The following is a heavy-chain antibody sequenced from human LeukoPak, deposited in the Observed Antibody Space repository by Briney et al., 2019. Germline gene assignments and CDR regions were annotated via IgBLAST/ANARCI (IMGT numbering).Heavy chain of an antibody. Sequence: GGSLRLSCAASVFTFSDYYMSWMRQAPGKGLEGGSYISSSGSTIYYADSVKGRFTISRDNAKNSLYMQMNSVRAEDTAVYYCARATTYYYDSSVGYWGQGTLVTVSS. J-gene: IGHJ4*02. D-gene: IGHD3-22*01. V-gene: IGHV3-11*04. CDR3: ARATTYYYDSSVGY. CDR1: VFTFSDYY. CDR2: ISSSGSTI.